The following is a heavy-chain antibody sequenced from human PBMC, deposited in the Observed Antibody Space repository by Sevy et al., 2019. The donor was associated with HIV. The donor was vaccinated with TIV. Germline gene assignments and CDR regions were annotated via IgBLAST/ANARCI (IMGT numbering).Heavy chain of an antibody. D-gene: IGHD1-26*01. Sequence: GGSLRLSCAASGFTFSSYSMNWVRQAPGKGLEWVSSSSSSSSYIYYADSVKGRFTISRDNAKNSLYLQMNSLRAEDTAVYYCARDLISGSYGGWFDPWGQGTLVTVSS. J-gene: IGHJ5*02. CDR2: SSSSSSYI. V-gene: IGHV3-21*01. CDR3: ARDLISGSYGGWFDP. CDR1: GFTFSSYS.